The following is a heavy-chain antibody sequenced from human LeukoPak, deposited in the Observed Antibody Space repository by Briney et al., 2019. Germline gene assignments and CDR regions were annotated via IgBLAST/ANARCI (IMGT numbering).Heavy chain of an antibody. D-gene: IGHD2-2*01. Sequence: ASVTVSCKASGGTFSSYAISWVRQAPGQGLEWMGGIIPIFGTANYAQKFQGRVTITTDESTSTAYMELSSLRSEDTAVYYCARARGDCSSTSCPYYFDYWGQGTLVTVSS. CDR1: GGTFSSYA. CDR3: ARARGDCSSTSCPYYFDY. V-gene: IGHV1-69*05. CDR2: IIPIFGTA. J-gene: IGHJ4*02.